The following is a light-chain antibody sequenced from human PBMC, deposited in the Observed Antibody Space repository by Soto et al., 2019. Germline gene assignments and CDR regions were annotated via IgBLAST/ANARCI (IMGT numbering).Light chain of an antibody. CDR3: SSYVGSDVFV. V-gene: IGLV2-8*01. J-gene: IGLJ1*01. CDR1: RRDVGGYNY. Sequence: QSVLTQPPPASGSPGQSVRISCTGTRRDVGGYNYVAWYQQHPGKAPKLMIYEATKRPSGVPDRFSGSRSGYTAFLTVSGLQAEDEADYYCSSYVGSDVFVFGTGTKVTVL. CDR2: EAT.